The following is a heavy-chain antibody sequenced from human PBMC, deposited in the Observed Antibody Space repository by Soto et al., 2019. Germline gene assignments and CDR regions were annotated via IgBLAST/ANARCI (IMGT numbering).Heavy chain of an antibody. CDR2: VSSFGVYT. Sequence: PGRSRRLSCAVSGFTFNDHAISWVRQAPDKQLGCVAGVSSFGVYTFYSYSVRGRFTISRYTSKSTLYLQMTSLRPDDTAMYYCARDRFTSGYDAFDFWRQGTRVTVSS. D-gene: IGHD5-12*01. J-gene: IGHJ3*01. V-gene: IGHV3-23*01. CDR1: GFTFNDHA. CDR3: ARDRFTSGYDAFDF.